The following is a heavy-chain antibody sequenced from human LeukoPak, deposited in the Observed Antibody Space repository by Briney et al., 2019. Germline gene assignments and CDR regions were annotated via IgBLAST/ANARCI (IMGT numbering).Heavy chain of an antibody. D-gene: IGHD3-22*01. CDR2: IYHSGST. V-gene: IGHV4-38-2*02. Sequence: SETLSLTCTVSGYSFTRGYYWGWIRQPPGKGLEWIGSIYHSGSTYYNPSLRSRVTISVDASKNQFSLKLSSVTAADTAVYYCARSQFTMIVYMDVWGKGTTVTVSS. CDR1: GYSFTRGYY. J-gene: IGHJ6*03. CDR3: ARSQFTMIVYMDV.